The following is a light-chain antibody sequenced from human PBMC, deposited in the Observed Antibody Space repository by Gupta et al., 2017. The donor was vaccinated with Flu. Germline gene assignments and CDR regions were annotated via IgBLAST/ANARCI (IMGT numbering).Light chain of an antibody. J-gene: IGLJ1*01. CDR3: SSYTISSSYL. CDR1: SRDVSNYNY. Sequence: QSALTQPASVSGSPGQSITISCTGTSRDVSNYNYVSWYQQHPGKAPKLMIYDVSNRPSGISNRFSGSKSGNTASLTISGLQAEDEADYYCSSYTISSSYLFGTGTKVSVL. V-gene: IGLV2-14*03. CDR2: DVS.